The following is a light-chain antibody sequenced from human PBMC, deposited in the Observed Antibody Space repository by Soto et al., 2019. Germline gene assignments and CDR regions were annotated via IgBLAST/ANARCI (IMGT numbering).Light chain of an antibody. CDR3: QQYGSSLRWA. CDR1: QSIYDK. J-gene: IGKJ1*01. Sequence: EIVMTQSPATLSVSPGERVSLSCRASQSIYDKLAWYQQTPGPTPRPLIYDASTRATGISGSFSGSGSGTDFTLTISRLEPEDFAVYYCQQYGSSLRWAFGQGTKVDIK. V-gene: IGKV3-20*01. CDR2: DAS.